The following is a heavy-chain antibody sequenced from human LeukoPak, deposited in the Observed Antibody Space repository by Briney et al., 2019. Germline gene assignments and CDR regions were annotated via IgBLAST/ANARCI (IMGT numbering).Heavy chain of an antibody. CDR1: GYTFTGYY. CDR2: INPNSGGT. J-gene: IGHJ5*02. CDR3: ARVRGIAAAGTLNGVLGKGSYNWADP. D-gene: IGHD6-13*01. Sequence: ASVKVSCKASGYTFTGYYMHWVRQAPGQGLEWMRWINPNSGGTNYAQKFQGRVTMTRDTSISTAYMELSRLRSDDTAVYYCARVRGIAAAGTLNGVLGKGSYNWADPWGQGTLVTVSS. V-gene: IGHV1-2*02.